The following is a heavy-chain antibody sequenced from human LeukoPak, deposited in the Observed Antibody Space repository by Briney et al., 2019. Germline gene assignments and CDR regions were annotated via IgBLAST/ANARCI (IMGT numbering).Heavy chain of an antibody. D-gene: IGHD6-13*01. CDR3: ASSYSSSWDYYYYYGMDV. Sequence: SETLSLTCTVSGGSISSYYWSWIRQPPGKGLEWIGYIYYSGSTNYNPSLKSRVTISVDTSKNQFSLKLSSVTAADAAVYYCASSYSSSWDYYYYYGMDVWGQGTTVTVSS. V-gene: IGHV4-59*01. CDR1: GGSISSYY. CDR2: IYYSGST. J-gene: IGHJ6*02.